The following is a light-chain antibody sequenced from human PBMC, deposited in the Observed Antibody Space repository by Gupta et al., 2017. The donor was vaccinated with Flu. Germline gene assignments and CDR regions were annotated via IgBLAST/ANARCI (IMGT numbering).Light chain of an antibody. CDR1: ASPKEY. CDR2: EDS. CDR3: FSTDSSDNYRM. J-gene: IGLJ3*02. V-gene: IGLV3-10*01. Sequence: GQTARITCSGDASPKEYSYWYQQKSGQAPLLVIYEDSKRPSGIPERFSGSNSGTMATLTISGAQVEDEADYYCFSTDSSDNYRMFGGGTKLTAL.